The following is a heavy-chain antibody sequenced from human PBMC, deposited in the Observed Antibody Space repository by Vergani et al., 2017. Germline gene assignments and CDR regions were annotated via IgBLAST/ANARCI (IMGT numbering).Heavy chain of an antibody. CDR2: ISTSGST. CDR1: GGSISSGSYY. J-gene: IGHJ6*03. Sequence: QVQLQESGPGLVKPSQTLSLTCTVSGGSISSGSYYWSWIRQPAGKGLEWIGRISTSGSTNYNPSLKSRVTMSVDTSKNQFSLKLSSVTAGDTAVYYCARGRASSGHYYYHYMDVWGKGTTVTVSS. V-gene: IGHV4-61*02. CDR3: ARGRASSGHYYYHYMDV. D-gene: IGHD3-22*01.